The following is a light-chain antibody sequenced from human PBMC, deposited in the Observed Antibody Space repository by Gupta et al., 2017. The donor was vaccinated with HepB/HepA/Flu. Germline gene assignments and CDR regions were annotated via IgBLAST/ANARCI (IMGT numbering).Light chain of an antibody. Sequence: QSVLTQPASVSGSPGQSSTISCTGTSSDVGAYNYVSWYQHHPAKAHSFMFYDVTNRPAVIASRLSASKAGNTAFLTISGHEAEDAADYYCDSYTNTDAVVFGGGTKLTVL. CDR1: SSDVGAYNY. V-gene: IGLV2-14*03. CDR3: DSYTNTDAVV. J-gene: IGLJ2*01. CDR2: DVT.